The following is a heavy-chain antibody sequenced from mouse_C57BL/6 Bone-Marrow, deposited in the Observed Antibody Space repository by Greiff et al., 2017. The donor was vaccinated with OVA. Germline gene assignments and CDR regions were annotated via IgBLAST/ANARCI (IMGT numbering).Heavy chain of an antibody. Sequence: EVQLQQSGAELVRPGASVKLSCTASGFNIKDYYMHWVKQRPEQGLEWIGRIDPEDGDTEYAPKFQGKATMTADTSSNTAYLQLNSLTSEDTAVYYCTTNHRGYYAMDYWGQGTSVTVSS. J-gene: IGHJ4*01. CDR1: GFNIKDYY. V-gene: IGHV14-1*01. CDR2: IDPEDGDT. CDR3: TTNHRGYYAMDY.